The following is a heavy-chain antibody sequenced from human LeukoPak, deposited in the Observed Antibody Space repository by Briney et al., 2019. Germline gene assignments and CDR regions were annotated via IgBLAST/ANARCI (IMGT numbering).Heavy chain of an antibody. J-gene: IGHJ4*02. V-gene: IGHV1-69*04. Sequence: SVKVSCKASGDTFITYTFSWVRQAPGQGLEWMGRVIPSLDVSNYAEKFQGRVTINADKSSSTTYMELTSLRSEDTAMYYCARDHCSRGSCLGGHWGQGTLVTVSS. D-gene: IGHD2-15*01. CDR2: VIPSLDVS. CDR3: ARDHCSRGSCLGGH. CDR1: GDTFITYT.